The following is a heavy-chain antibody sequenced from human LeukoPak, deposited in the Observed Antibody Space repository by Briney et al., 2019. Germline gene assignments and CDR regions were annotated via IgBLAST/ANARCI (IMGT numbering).Heavy chain of an antibody. D-gene: IGHD3/OR15-3a*01. CDR2: ISGSGGST. CDR1: GFTFSSYS. CDR3: AKDWTGTKPFDL. Sequence: GGSLRLSCAASGFTFSSYSMSWVRQAPGKGLDWVSGISGSGGSTYYADSVKGRFTISRDNSKNTLYLQMNSLRAEDTAVYYCAKDWTGTKPFDLWGRGTLVTVSS. V-gene: IGHV3-23*01. J-gene: IGHJ2*01.